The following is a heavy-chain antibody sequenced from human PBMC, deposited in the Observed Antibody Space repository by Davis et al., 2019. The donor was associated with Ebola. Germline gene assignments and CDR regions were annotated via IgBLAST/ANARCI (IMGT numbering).Heavy chain of an antibody. V-gene: IGHV3-7*01. CDR1: GFRFSSYW. CDR3: AADRGWGATDY. D-gene: IGHD1-26*01. Sequence: GESLKISCAASGFRFSSYWMTWVRQAPGKGLEWVTNIKEDGSVINYVDSVKGRFTVSRDNAKNSVFLEMNNLRVEDTALYYCAADRGWGATDYWGQGTLVTVSS. CDR2: IKEDGSVI. J-gene: IGHJ4*02.